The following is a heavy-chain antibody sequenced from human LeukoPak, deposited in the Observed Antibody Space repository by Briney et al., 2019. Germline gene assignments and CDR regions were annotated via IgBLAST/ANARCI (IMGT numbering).Heavy chain of an antibody. V-gene: IGHV3-7*03. CDR1: EFTFSSYW. CDR2: IKQDGSEE. CDR3: ARISSTTGVAWGGYLDF. D-gene: IGHD2-8*01. Sequence: GGSLRLSCATSEFTFSSYWMSWPRQAPGKGLEWVANIKQDGSEEYYVDSVKGRLTISRDNAKNSLYLRMNSLRAEDTAVYHCARISSTTGVAWGGYLDFWGQGTLVAVSS. J-gene: IGHJ4*02.